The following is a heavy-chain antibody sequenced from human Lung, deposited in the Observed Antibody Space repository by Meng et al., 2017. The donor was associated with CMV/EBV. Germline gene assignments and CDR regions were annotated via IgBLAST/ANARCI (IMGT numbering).Heavy chain of an antibody. Sequence: SETLSLXXAVYGGSFSGYYWSWIRQPPGKGLEWIGEINHSGSTNYNSSLKSRVTISVDTSKNQFSLKLSSVTAADTAMYYWARYTLFYYYYGVYVCGQRTTVXVSS. CDR2: INHSGST. D-gene: IGHD2-2*02. CDR1: GGSFSGYY. V-gene: IGHV4-34*01. CDR3: ARYTLFYYYYGVYV. J-gene: IGHJ6*02.